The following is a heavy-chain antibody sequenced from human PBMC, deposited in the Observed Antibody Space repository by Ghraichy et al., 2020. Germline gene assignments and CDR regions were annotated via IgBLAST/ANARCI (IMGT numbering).Heavy chain of an antibody. Sequence: SETLSLTCAVYGGSFSGYYWSWIRQPPGKGLEWIGEINHSGSTNYNPSLKSRVTISVDTSKNQFSLKLSSVTAADTAVYYCARGLIWLPRRGAFDICGQGTMVTVSS. CDR2: INHSGST. J-gene: IGHJ3*02. D-gene: IGHD6-19*01. CDR3: ARGLIWLPRRGAFDI. CDR1: GGSFSGYY. V-gene: IGHV4-34*01.